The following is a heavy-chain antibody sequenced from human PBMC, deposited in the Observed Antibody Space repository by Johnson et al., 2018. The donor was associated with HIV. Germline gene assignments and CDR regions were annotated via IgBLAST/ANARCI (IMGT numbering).Heavy chain of an antibody. J-gene: IGHJ3*02. V-gene: IGHV3-15*01. CDR3: TTGLYWNDAFDI. CDR1: GFTFSDAW. CDR2: VKSKTDGGTT. D-gene: IGHD1-1*01. Sequence: VQLVESGGGLVKPGGSLRLSCAASGFTFSDAWMNWVRQAPGKGLEWVGRVKSKTDGGTTDYAAPVKGRFTISRDASKNTLYLPMNSLKTEATAVYYCTTGLYWNDAFDIWGQGTMVTVSS.